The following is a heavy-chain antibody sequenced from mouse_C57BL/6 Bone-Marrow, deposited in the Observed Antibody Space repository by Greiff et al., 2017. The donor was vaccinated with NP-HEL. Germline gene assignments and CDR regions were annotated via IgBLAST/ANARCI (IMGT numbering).Heavy chain of an antibody. J-gene: IGHJ4*01. V-gene: IGHV1-81*01. CDR3: SRIRLRWTLYYAMDY. D-gene: IGHD2-2*01. CDR1: GYTFTSYG. CDR2: IYPRSGNT. Sequence: VQLQQSGAELARPGASVKLSCKASGYTFTSYGISWVKQRTGQGLEWIGEIYPRSGNTYYNEKFKGKATLTTDKSSSTAKMELRSLTSEDSAVYFCSRIRLRWTLYYAMDYWGQGTSVTVSS.